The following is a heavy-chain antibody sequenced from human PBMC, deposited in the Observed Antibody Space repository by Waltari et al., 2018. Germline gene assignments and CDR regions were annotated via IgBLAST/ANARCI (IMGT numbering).Heavy chain of an antibody. D-gene: IGHD3-10*01. CDR3: ARGGGSLDY. Sequence: EVQLVESGGGLVRPGGSMRLSCAASGFTFNTYWMHWVRQAPGKGLVWVARINSEGSLISYAASVKGRFTISRDNAKNTLYLQMNGRRAEDTAVYYCARGGGSLDYWGQGTQVTVSS. CDR1: GFTFNTYW. V-gene: IGHV3-74*01. CDR2: INSEGSLI. J-gene: IGHJ4*02.